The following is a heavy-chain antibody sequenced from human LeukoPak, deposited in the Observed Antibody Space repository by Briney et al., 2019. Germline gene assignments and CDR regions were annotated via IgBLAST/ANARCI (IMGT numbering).Heavy chain of an antibody. D-gene: IGHD4-17*01. CDR2: IYYSGST. CDR1: GGSISSYY. V-gene: IGHV4-59*01. CDR3: ARVTVTTSFLRDAFDI. Sequence: PSETLSLTCTVSGGSISSYYWSWIRQPPGKGLEWIGYIYYSGSTNYNPSLKSRVTISVDTSKNQFSLKLSSVTADTAVYYCARVTVTTSFLRDAFDIWGQGTMVTVSS. J-gene: IGHJ3*02.